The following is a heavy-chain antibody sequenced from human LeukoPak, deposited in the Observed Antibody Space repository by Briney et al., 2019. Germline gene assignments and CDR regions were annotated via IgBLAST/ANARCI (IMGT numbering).Heavy chain of an antibody. V-gene: IGHV1-46*01. J-gene: IGHJ4*02. CDR3: ARDGPYYYDSSGGFDY. CDR1: GGTFSSYA. CDR2: INPSGGST. Sequence: ASVKVSCKASGGTFSSYAISWVRQAPGQGLEWMGIINPSGGSTSYAQKFQGRVTMTRDTSTSTVYMELSSPRSEDTAVYYCARDGPYYYDSSGGFDYWGQGTLVTVSS. D-gene: IGHD3-22*01.